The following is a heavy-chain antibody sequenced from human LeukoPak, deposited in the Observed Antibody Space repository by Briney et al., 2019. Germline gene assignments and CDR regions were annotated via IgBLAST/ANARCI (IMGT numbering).Heavy chain of an antibody. D-gene: IGHD3-16*01. CDR2: INHSGST. J-gene: IGHJ3*02. CDR3: ARGGEDDAFDI. Sequence: SETLSLTCAVYGGSFSGYYWSWIRQPPGKGLEWIGEINHSGSTNYNPSLRSRVILSVDTSKNQFSLNITSVTAADTAVYYCARGGEDDAFDIWGKGKMVAVSS. CDR1: GGSFSGYY. V-gene: IGHV4-34*01.